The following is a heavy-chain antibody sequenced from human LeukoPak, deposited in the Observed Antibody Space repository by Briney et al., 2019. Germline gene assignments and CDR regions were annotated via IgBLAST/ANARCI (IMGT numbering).Heavy chain of an antibody. CDR2: MNPNSGNT. D-gene: IGHD3-10*01. CDR1: GYTFTSYD. CDR3: ARDTPRLRGVIRY. Sequence: GASAKVSCKASGYTFTSYDIIWVRQATGQGLEWMGWMNPNSGNTGYAQKFQGRVTMTRNTSISTAYMELSSLRSEDTAVYYCARDTPRLRGVIRYWGQGTLVTVSS. V-gene: IGHV1-8*01. J-gene: IGHJ4*02.